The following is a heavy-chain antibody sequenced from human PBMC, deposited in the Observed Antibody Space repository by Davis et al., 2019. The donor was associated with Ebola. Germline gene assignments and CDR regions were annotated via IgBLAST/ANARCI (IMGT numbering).Heavy chain of an antibody. D-gene: IGHD2-2*01. CDR1: GYTFTGYY. CDR3: ARMYCSSTSCPYYFDY. CDR2: TNPNSGGT. Sequence: ASVKVSCKASGYTFTGYYMHWVRQAPGKGLEGRGWTNPNSGGTNYAQKFQGWVTMTRDTSISTAYMELSRLRSDDTAVYYCARMYCSSTSCPYYFDYWGQGTLVTVSS. V-gene: IGHV1-2*04. J-gene: IGHJ4*02.